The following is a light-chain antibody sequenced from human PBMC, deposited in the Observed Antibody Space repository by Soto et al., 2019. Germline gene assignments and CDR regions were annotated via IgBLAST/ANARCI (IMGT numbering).Light chain of an antibody. Sequence: QPVLTQPPSVSAAPGQNVTISCSGNISNIGSNHVSLYQQLPGTAPRLLIYGNNERPSGIPDRFSGSQSGTSATLGITGLQTGDEADYYCGTWDRTLRAGVFGGGTKLTVL. CDR3: GTWDRTLRAGV. CDR1: ISNIGSNH. V-gene: IGLV1-51*01. CDR2: GNN. J-gene: IGLJ2*01.